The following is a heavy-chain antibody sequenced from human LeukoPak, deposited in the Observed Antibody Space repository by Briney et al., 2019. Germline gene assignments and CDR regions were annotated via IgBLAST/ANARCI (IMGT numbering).Heavy chain of an antibody. CDR3: ARANWNDDAFDI. V-gene: IGHV3-66*01. J-gene: IGHJ3*02. Sequence: GGSLRLSCAASGFTFSSYDMSWVRQAPGKGLEWVSVIYSGGTTYYADSVKGRFTISRDNSKNTLYLQMNSLRADDTAVYYCARANWNDDAFDIWGQGTMVTVS. CDR1: GFTFSSYD. D-gene: IGHD1-20*01. CDR2: IYSGGTT.